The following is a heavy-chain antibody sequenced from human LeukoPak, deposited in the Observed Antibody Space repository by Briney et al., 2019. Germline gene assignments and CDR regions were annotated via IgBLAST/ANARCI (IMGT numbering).Heavy chain of an antibody. CDR3: AKVDPPLYYYDSSGYHGYFQH. CDR2: ISGSGGST. CDR1: GFTFNRYG. D-gene: IGHD3-22*01. J-gene: IGHJ1*01. V-gene: IGHV3-23*01. Sequence: GGSLRLSCAASGFTFNRYGMSWVRQAPGKGLEWVSAISGSGGSTYYADSVKGRFTISRDNSKNTLYLQMNSLRAEDTAVYYCAKVDPPLYYYDSSGYHGYFQHWGQGTLVTVSS.